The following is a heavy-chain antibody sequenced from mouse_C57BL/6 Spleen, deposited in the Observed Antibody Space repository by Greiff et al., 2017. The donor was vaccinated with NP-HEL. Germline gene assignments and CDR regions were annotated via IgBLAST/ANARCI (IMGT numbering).Heavy chain of an antibody. CDR2: ISDGGSYT. CDR1: GFTFSSYA. D-gene: IGHD2-4*01. J-gene: IGHJ2*01. V-gene: IGHV5-4*01. Sequence: EVKLMESGGGLVKPGGSLKLSCAASGFTFSSYAMSWVRQTPEKRLEWVATISDGGSYTYYPDNVKGRFTISRDNAKNNLYLQMSHLKSEGTAMYYCARDDYADYWGQGTTLTVSS. CDR3: ARDDYADY.